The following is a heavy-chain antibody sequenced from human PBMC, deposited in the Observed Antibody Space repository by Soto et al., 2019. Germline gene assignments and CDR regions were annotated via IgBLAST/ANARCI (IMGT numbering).Heavy chain of an antibody. Sequence: EVQLVESGGGLVRPGGSLRLSCAASGFTFSTYSMNWVRQAPGKGLEWVSSISSSSSYIYYADSVKGRFTISRDNAKNSLYRQMNSRRAEDTVVYYCARDLPNLPGEPLWGQGALVPVSS. J-gene: IGHJ4*02. CDR2: ISSSSSYI. V-gene: IGHV3-21*01. D-gene: IGHD3-16*01. CDR3: ARDLPNLPGEPL. CDR1: GFTFSTYS.